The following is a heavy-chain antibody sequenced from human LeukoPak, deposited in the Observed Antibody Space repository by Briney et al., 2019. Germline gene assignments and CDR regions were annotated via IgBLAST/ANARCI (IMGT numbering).Heavy chain of an antibody. D-gene: IGHD5-18*01. J-gene: IGHJ4*02. V-gene: IGHV4-38-2*02. CDR2: IYHSGIT. CDR1: GYSISSGYY. Sequence: SETLSLTCTVSGYSISSGYYWGWIRQPPGKGLEWIGSIYHSGITYYNPSLKSRVTISVDTSKNQFSLKLSSVTAADTAVYYCARDLELGSSQDGLWWGQGTLVTVSS. CDR3: ARDLELGSSQDGLW.